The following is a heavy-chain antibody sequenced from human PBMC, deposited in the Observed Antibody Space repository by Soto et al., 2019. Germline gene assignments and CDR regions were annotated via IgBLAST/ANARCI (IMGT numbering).Heavy chain of an antibody. CDR3: ARARGSRNRNAFNI. D-gene: IGHD3-10*01. V-gene: IGHV4-39*01. J-gene: IGHJ3*02. Sequence: ASETLSLTCIVSGGSISTSNYYWAWIRKPPGKALEGIGSLHFIESTYYNPSPWSRVTISVDTSQNPISLSLGSVTAADTAVYYCARARGSRNRNAFNIWGNGTMVTVSS. CDR2: LHFIEST. CDR1: GGSISTSNYY.